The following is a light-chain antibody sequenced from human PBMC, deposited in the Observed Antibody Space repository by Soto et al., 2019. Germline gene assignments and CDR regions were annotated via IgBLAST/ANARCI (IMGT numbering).Light chain of an antibody. V-gene: IGLV2-14*03. J-gene: IGLJ2*01. CDR2: DVT. Sequence: ALTQPASVSGSPGQSITISCTGTSSDVGGYNYVSWYQHHPGKAPKLVIYDVTNRPSGISNRFSGSKSGNTASLTISGLQAEDEADYYCSSYTSSSTLVFGGGTKLTVL. CDR1: SSDVGGYNY. CDR3: SSYTSSSTLV.